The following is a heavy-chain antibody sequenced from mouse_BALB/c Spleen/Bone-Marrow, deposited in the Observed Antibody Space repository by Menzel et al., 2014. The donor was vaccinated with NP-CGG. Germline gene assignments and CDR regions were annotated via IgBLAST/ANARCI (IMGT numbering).Heavy chain of an antibody. Sequence: EVQLQQSGPELVKPGASMKISCKASGYSFTGYTMNWVKQSHGKNLEWIELINPYNGGTSYNQKFKGKATLTVDKSSSTAYMELLSLTSEDSAVYYCARGGWDEMDYWGQGTSVTVSS. D-gene: IGHD4-1*01. V-gene: IGHV1-18*01. CDR3: ARGGWDEMDY. CDR2: INPYNGGT. J-gene: IGHJ4*01. CDR1: GYSFTGYT.